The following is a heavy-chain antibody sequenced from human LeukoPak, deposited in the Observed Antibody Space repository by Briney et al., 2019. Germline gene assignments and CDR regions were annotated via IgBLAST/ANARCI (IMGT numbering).Heavy chain of an antibody. CDR3: ARDLTAAAGRGPGD. Sequence: PGRSLRLSCAASGFTFSSYGMHWVRQAPGKGLEWVAVIWYDGSNKYYADSVKGRFTISRDNAWNSLFLQMNSLRVEDTAVYYCARDLTAAAGRGPGDWGQGTLVTVSS. D-gene: IGHD6-13*01. V-gene: IGHV3-33*01. J-gene: IGHJ4*02. CDR1: GFTFSSYG. CDR2: IWYDGSNK.